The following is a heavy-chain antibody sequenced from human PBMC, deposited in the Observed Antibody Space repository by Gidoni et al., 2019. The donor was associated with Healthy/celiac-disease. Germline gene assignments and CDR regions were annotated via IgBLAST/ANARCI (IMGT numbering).Heavy chain of an antibody. CDR3: ASSLAAAGIDY. Sequence: QLQLQESGPGLVKPSETLSLTCTVSGGSISSSSYYWGWIRQPPGKGLEWIGSIYYSGSTYYNPSLKSRVTISVDTSKNQFSLKLSSVTAADTAVYYCASSLAAAGIDYWGQGTLVTVSS. CDR2: IYYSGST. V-gene: IGHV4-39*01. CDR1: GGSISSSSYY. J-gene: IGHJ4*02. D-gene: IGHD6-13*01.